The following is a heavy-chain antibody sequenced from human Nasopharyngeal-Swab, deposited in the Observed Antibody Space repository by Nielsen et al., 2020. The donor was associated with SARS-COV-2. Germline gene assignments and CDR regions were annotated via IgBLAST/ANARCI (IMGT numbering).Heavy chain of an antibody. V-gene: IGHV4-39*01. D-gene: IGHD5-24*01. CDR3: ARRQGGWLQAVHYFDY. CDR2: IYYSGST. CDR1: GGSISGSGYY. J-gene: IGHJ4*02. Sequence: SETLSLTCTVSGGSISGSGYYWGWIRQPPGKGLEWIGSIYYSGSTYYNPSLKSRVTISVDTSKNQFSLKLSSVTAADTAVYYCARRQGGWLQAVHYFDYWGQGTLVTVSS.